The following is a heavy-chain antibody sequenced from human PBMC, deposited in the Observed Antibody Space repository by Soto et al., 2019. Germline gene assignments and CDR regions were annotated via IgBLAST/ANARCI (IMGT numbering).Heavy chain of an antibody. D-gene: IGHD3-3*01. CDR2: IYYSGST. J-gene: IGHJ6*02. Sequence: SETLSLTCTVSGGSISSSSYYWGWIRQPPGKGLEWIGSIYYSGSTYYNPSLKSRVTISVDTSKNQFSLKLSSVTAADTAVYYCARNTEYYDFWSGYSQYYYYGMDVWGQGTMVTVSS. CDR3: ARNTEYYDFWSGYSQYYYYGMDV. V-gene: IGHV4-39*01. CDR1: GGSISSSSYY.